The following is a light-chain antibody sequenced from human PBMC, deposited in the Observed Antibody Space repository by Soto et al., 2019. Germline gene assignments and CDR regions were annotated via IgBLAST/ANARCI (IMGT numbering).Light chain of an antibody. V-gene: IGLV2-23*01. CDR1: SSDVGSYNL. Sequence: QPVLTQPASVSGSPGQWITITCTGTSSDVGSYNLVSWYQQHPGKVPKFMIYEGSKRPSGVSSRFSGSKSGNTASLTISGLQAEDEADYYCCSYAGRSTPYVFGTGTKVTVL. J-gene: IGLJ1*01. CDR2: EGS. CDR3: CSYAGRSTPYV.